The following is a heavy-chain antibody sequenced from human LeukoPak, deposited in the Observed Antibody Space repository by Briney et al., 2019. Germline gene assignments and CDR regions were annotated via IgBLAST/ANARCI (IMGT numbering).Heavy chain of an antibody. CDR1: GFPFSSYA. CDR2: ISDSGGST. CDR3: ARSGYSYGYDAEDDY. Sequence: GGSLRLSCSASGFPFSSYAMHWVRQAPGKGLEYVSAISDSGGSTYYADSVKGRFTISRDNSKNSLYLQMNSLRAEDTAVYYCARSGYSYGYDAEDDYWGQGTLVTVSS. J-gene: IGHJ4*02. D-gene: IGHD5-18*01. V-gene: IGHV3-64*04.